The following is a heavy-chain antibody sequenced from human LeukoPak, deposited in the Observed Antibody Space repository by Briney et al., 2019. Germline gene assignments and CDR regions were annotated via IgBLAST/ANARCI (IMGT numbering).Heavy chain of an antibody. D-gene: IGHD3-10*01. CDR1: GGSISSYY. CDR3: ARGQWFRAF. V-gene: IGHV4-59*12. CDR2: IYYSGST. J-gene: IGHJ4*02. Sequence: SETLSLTCTVSGGSISSYYWSWIRQPPGKGLEWIGYIYYSGSTNYNPSLKSRVTISVDTSKNQSSLKMNSVTAADTAVYYCARGQWFRAFWSRGTPITVSS.